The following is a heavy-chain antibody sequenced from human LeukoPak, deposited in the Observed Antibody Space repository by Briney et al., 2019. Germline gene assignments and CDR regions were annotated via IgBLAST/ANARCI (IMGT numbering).Heavy chain of an antibody. J-gene: IGHJ4*02. CDR2: LHADGDT. CDR3: AFDY. Sequence: DPSETLSLTCTASGGSISGSWWSWIRQPAGKGLEWIGRLHADGDTNYNPSLKSRITMSLDAPGNQFSLKLFCARAPSGCGGTCAFDYWGQGILATVSS. CDR1: GGSISGSW. V-gene: IGHV4-4*07. D-gene: IGHD2-15*01.